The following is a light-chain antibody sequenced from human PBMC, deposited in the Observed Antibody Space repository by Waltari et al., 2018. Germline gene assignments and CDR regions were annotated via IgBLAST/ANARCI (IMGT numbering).Light chain of an antibody. CDR3: SSYTSSSTWV. J-gene: IGLJ3*02. CDR2: DVT. CDR1: SSDVGSYNY. Sequence: QSPLTQPASVSGSPGQSITLSCTGTSSDVGSYNYVSWYQQHPGKAPQLMIYDVTKRPSGVSNRFSGSKSGNTASLTISGLQAEDEADYYCSSYTSSSTWVFGGGTKLTVL. V-gene: IGLV2-14*01.